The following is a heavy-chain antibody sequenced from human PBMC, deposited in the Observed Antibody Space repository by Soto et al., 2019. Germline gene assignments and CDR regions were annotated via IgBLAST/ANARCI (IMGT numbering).Heavy chain of an antibody. CDR1: GYTFTSYG. V-gene: IGHV1-18*01. CDR2: ISAYNGNT. D-gene: IGHD3-22*01. Sequence: ASVKVSCKASGYTFTSYGISWVRQAPGQGLEWMGWISAYNGNTNYAQKLQGRVTMTTDTSTSTAYMELRSLRSDDTAVYYCARDGTYLFFTTYPSHLDAFDICGQGTMVTVSS. CDR3: ARDGTYLFFTTYPSHLDAFDI. J-gene: IGHJ3*02.